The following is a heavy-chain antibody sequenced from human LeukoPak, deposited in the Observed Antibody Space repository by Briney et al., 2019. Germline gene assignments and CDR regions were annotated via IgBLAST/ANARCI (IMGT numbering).Heavy chain of an antibody. D-gene: IGHD3-22*01. J-gene: IGHJ4*02. V-gene: IGHV1-69*13. CDR3: AGSLKFITMIPHY. CDR1: GGTFSSYA. CDR2: INPNSGGT. Sequence: SVKVSCKASGGTFSSYAISWVRQAPGQGLEWMGRINPNSGGTNYAQKFQGRVTITADESTSTAYMELSSLRSEDTAVFYCAGSLKFITMIPHYWGQGTLVTVSS.